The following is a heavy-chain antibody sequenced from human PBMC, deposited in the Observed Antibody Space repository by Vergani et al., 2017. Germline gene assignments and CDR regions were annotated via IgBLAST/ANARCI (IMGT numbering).Heavy chain of an antibody. CDR2: IYYSGST. V-gene: IGHV4-39*01. D-gene: IGHD3-22*01. CDR1: GGSISSSSYY. J-gene: IGHJ4*02. Sequence: QLQLQESGPGLVKPSETLSLTCTVSGGSISSSSYYWGWIRQPPGKGLEWIGSIYYSGSTYYNPSLKSRVTISVDTSKNQFSLKLSSVTAAVTAVYYCARLVGITMMAFDYWGQGTLVTVSS. CDR3: ARLVGITMMAFDY.